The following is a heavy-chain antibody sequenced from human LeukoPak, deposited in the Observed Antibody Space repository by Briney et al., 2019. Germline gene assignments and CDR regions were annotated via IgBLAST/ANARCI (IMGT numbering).Heavy chain of an antibody. J-gene: IGHJ4*02. CDR2: IWYDGTNK. CDR3: ARAAYSSGPDY. V-gene: IGHV3-33*01. D-gene: IGHD6-25*01. CDR1: GFTFSNYG. Sequence: GGSLRLSCAASGFTFSNYGMHWVRQAPGKGLEWVAVIWYDGTNKYYADSVKGRFTISRDNSKNTLYLQMNSLRAEDTAVYYCARAAYSSGPDYWGQGTLVTVSS.